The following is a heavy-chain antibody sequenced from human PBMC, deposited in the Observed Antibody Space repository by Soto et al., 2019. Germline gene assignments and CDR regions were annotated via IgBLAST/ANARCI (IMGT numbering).Heavy chain of an antibody. CDR2: IGTAGDP. J-gene: IGHJ4*02. CDR3: ARGGPARHCSSTSCPPDY. V-gene: IGHV3-13*05. Sequence: GGSLRLSCAASGFTFSSYDMHWVRQATGKGLEWVSAIGTAGDPYYPGSVKGRFTISRENAKNSLYLQMNSLRAGDTAVYYCARGGPARHCSSTSCPPDYWGQGTLVTSPQ. CDR1: GFTFSSYD. D-gene: IGHD2-2*01.